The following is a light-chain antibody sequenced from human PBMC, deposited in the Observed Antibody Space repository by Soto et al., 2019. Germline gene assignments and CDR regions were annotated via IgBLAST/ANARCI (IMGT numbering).Light chain of an antibody. CDR1: QGVSSSY. V-gene: IGKV3-20*01. CDR2: GAS. Sequence: EIVLTQSPGTMSLSPGERATLSCRASQGVSSSYLAWYQQKPGQAPRLLIYGASSRATGIPDRFSGSGSGTDFTLTISRLEPEDFAVFYCQQYGGSALYTFGQGTKLEIK. J-gene: IGKJ2*01. CDR3: QQYGGSALYT.